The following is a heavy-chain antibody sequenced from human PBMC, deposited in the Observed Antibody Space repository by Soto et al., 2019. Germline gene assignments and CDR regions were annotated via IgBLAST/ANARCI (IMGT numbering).Heavy chain of an antibody. CDR3: AKDPVVGQYYYDSSGYYHDY. CDR1: GFTFSSYA. J-gene: IGHJ4*02. CDR2: ISGSGGST. D-gene: IGHD3-22*01. Sequence: GGSLRLSCAASGFTFSSYAMSWVRQAPGKGLEWVSAISGSGGSTYYADSVKGRFTISRDNSKNTLYLQMNSLRAEDTAVYYCAKDPVVGQYYYDSSGYYHDYWGQGTLVTVYS. V-gene: IGHV3-23*01.